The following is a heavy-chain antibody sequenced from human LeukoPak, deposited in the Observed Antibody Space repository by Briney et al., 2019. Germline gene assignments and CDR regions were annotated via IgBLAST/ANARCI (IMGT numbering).Heavy chain of an antibody. CDR1: GGTFSSYA. CDR2: IIPIFGTA. V-gene: IGHV1-69*05. Sequence: SVKVSCKASGGTFSSYAISWVRQAPGQGLEWIGGIIPIFGTANYAQKFQGRVTITTDESTSTAYMELSSLRSEDTAVYYCARDAAARLDDAFDIWGQGTMVTVSS. D-gene: IGHD6-6*01. CDR3: ARDAAARLDDAFDI. J-gene: IGHJ3*02.